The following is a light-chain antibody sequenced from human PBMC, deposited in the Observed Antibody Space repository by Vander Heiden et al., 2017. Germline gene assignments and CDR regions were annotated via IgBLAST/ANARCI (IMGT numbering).Light chain of an antibody. Sequence: IVLSQSPRSLSLSPRDSATLSCRASQSVSSNYFAWYQQRPGQAPRLRINGASNRATGIPDRFSGSGSGTDFTLSISRVEPEDAAVYSCQQYGSSPWTFGQGTKVEIK. V-gene: IGKV3-20*01. CDR1: QSVSSNY. J-gene: IGKJ1*01. CDR2: GAS. CDR3: QQYGSSPWT.